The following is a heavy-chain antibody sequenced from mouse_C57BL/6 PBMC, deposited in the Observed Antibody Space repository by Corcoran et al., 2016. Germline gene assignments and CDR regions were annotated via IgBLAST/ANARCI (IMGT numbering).Heavy chain of an antibody. D-gene: IGHD2-1*01. J-gene: IGHJ3*01. CDR3: ARSDYYGNYGFAY. V-gene: IGHV1-26*01. CDR1: GYTFTDYY. CDR2: INPNNGGT. Sequence: EVQLQQSGPELVKPGASVKISCKASGYTFTDYYMNWVKQSHGKSLEWIGDINPNNGGTGYNQKFKGKATLTVDKSSSTAYMELRSLTSEDSAVYYCARSDYYGNYGFAYWGQGTLVTVSA.